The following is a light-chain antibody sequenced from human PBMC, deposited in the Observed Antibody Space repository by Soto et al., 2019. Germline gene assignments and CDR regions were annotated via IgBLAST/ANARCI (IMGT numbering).Light chain of an antibody. V-gene: IGKV3-15*01. CDR1: QSVNSN. J-gene: IGKJ1*01. CDR3: QQYNNWPPT. CDR2: GAS. Sequence: EIVLTQSPGTLSLSPGERATLSCRASQSVNSNLAWYQQKPGQAPRLLIYGASTRATGIPARFSGSGSGTEFTLTISSLQSEDFAVYYCQQYNNWPPTFGQGTKVDIK.